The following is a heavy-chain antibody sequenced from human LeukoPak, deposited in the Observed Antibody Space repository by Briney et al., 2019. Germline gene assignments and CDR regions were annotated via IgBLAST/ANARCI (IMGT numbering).Heavy chain of an antibody. CDR2: ISAYNGNT. Sequence: ASVTVSCTASGYTFTSYGISWVRRAPGQGLEWMGWISAYNGNTNYAQKLQGRVTMTTDTSTRTAYMELRSLRSDDTAVYYCARGGSGNYYKPLDYWGQGTLVTVSS. CDR1: GYTFTSYG. D-gene: IGHD3-10*01. V-gene: IGHV1-18*01. J-gene: IGHJ4*02. CDR3: ARGGSGNYYKPLDY.